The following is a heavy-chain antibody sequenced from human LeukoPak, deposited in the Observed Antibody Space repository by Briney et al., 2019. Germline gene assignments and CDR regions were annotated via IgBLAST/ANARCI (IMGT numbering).Heavy chain of an antibody. D-gene: IGHD2-15*01. V-gene: IGHV3-23*01. CDR2: ISDSGGGT. CDR3: AKVRGRVVAPDFGYYFDY. CDR1: GFTFSTYA. J-gene: IGHJ4*02. Sequence: GGSLRLSGAASGFTFSTYAMSWVRQAPGKGLEGVSAISDSGGGTSYADSVRGRFTISRDNSRNTLYLQMNSLRADDTAIYYCAKVRGRVVAPDFGYYFDYWGQGALVTVSS.